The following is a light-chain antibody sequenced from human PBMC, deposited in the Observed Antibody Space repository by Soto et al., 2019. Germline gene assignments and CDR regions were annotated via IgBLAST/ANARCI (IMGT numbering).Light chain of an antibody. CDR1: SYNVGKNL. CDR3: AAWDDSLSAWV. CDR2: KNN. J-gene: IGLJ3*02. V-gene: IGLV1-47*01. Sequence: QSVLTQPPSASVTPGQRVTISCSGGSYNVGKNLVCWYQQRPGTAPKLIIVKNNQRPSGVPDRFSGSNSGSSAYLAIRGLRSEDEADYFCAAWDDSLSAWVFGGGTKVTVL.